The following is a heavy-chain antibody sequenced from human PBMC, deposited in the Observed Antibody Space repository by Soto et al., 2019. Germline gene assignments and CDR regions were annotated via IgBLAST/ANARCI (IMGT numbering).Heavy chain of an antibody. D-gene: IGHD3-22*01. J-gene: IGHJ4*02. CDR3: ARAGVFYDSSGYYYGDYFDY. CDR1: GYTFTRYG. V-gene: IGHV1-18*01. CDR2: ISAYNGNT. Sequence: ASVKVSCKASGYTFTRYGIIWVRQAPGQGLEWMGWISAYNGNTNYAQKLQGRVTMTTDTSTSTAYMELRSLRSDDTAVYYCARAGVFYDSSGYYYGDYFDYWGQGTLVTVSS.